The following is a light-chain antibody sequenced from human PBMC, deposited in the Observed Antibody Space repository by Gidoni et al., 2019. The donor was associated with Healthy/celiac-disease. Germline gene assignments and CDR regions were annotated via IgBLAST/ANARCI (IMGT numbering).Light chain of an antibody. CDR3: AAWDDSLNGPGVV. Sequence: QSVLPQPPSASGTPGQRVTISCSGSSSNIGSNTVNWYQQLPGTAPKLLIYSNNQRPSGVPDRFSGSKSGTSASLAISGLQSDDEADYYCAAWDDSLNGPGVVFGGGTKLTVL. V-gene: IGLV1-44*01. CDR2: SNN. J-gene: IGLJ2*01. CDR1: SSNIGSNT.